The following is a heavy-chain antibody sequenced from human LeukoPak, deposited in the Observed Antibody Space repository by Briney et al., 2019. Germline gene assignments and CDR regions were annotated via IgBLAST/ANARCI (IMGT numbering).Heavy chain of an antibody. J-gene: IGHJ6*04. D-gene: IGHD3-9*01. CDR1: GFTFSSYG. Sequence: PGGSLRLSCAASGFTFSSYGMHWVRQAPGKGLEWVAVISYDGSNKHYADSVKGRFTISRDNSKNTLYLQMNSLRAEDTAVYYCAKEAVQTYYDILTGHHPYYYYYGMDVWGKGTTVTVSS. CDR3: AKEAVQTYYDILTGHHPYYYYYGMDV. V-gene: IGHV3-30*18. CDR2: ISYDGSNK.